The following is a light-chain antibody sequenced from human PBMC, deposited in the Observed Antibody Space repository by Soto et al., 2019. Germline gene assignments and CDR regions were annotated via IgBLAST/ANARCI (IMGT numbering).Light chain of an antibody. CDR2: GAS. CDR1: QSVSSSY. V-gene: IGKV3-20*01. J-gene: IGKJ1*01. CDR3: KHYGSSRWT. Sequence: EIVLTQSPGTLSLSPGERATLSCRASQSVSSSYLAWYQQKPGQAPRLLIYGASSRATGIPDRFSGSGSGTDFTLTISRLEPEDFAVYYCKHYGSSRWTFGQGTKVEIK.